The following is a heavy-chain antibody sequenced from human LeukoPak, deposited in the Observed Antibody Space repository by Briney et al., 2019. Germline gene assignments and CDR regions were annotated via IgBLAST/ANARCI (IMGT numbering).Heavy chain of an antibody. J-gene: IGHJ4*02. CDR1: GYTLTSYD. V-gene: IGHV1-8*01. Sequence: ASVKVSCKASGYTLTSYDINWVRQATGQGLEWMGWMNPNSGNTGYAQKFQGRATMTRNTSISTAYMELSSLRSEDTAVYYCARDGIAAACDYWGQGTLVTVSS. CDR3: ARDGIAAACDY. D-gene: IGHD6-13*01. CDR2: MNPNSGNT.